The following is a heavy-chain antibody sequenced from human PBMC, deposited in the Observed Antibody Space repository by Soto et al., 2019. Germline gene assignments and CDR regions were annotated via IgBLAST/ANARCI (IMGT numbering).Heavy chain of an antibody. D-gene: IGHD3-9*01. CDR1: GGTFSSYA. CDR3: ATGGPTYYDILTGYSSYYYYGMDV. V-gene: IGHV1-69*06. Sequence: SVKVSCKASGGTFSSYAISWVRQAPGQGLEWMGGIIPIFGTANCAQKFQGRVTITADKSTSTAYMELSSLRSEDTAVYYCATGGPTYYDILTGYSSYYYYGMDVWG. J-gene: IGHJ6*02. CDR2: IIPIFGTA.